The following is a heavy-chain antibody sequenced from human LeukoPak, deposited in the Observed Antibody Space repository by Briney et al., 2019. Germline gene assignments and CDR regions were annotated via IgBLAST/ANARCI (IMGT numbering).Heavy chain of an antibody. D-gene: IGHD3-16*01. Sequence: GGSLRLSCAASGFTFSSYGMHWVRQAPGKGLEWVSAISGSGGSTYYADSVKGRFTISRDNSKNTLYLQMDSLRAEDTAVYYCAKVWDYYYMDVWGKGTTVTVSS. CDR3: AKVWDYYYMDV. J-gene: IGHJ6*03. CDR2: ISGSGGST. V-gene: IGHV3-23*01. CDR1: GFTFSSYG.